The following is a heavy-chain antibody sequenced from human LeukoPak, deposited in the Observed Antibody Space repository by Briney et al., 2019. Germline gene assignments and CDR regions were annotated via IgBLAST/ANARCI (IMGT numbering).Heavy chain of an antibody. J-gene: IGHJ3*02. CDR3: PMYYYDSSGYSNDAFDI. Sequence: GGSLRLSCAASGFTFDDYAMHWVRRAPGKGLEWVSLISWDGGSTYYADSVKGRFTISRDNSKNTLYLQMNSLRAEDTAVYYCPMYYYDSSGYSNDAFDIWGQGTMVTVSS. CDR2: ISWDGGST. CDR1: GFTFDDYA. D-gene: IGHD3-22*01. V-gene: IGHV3-43D*04.